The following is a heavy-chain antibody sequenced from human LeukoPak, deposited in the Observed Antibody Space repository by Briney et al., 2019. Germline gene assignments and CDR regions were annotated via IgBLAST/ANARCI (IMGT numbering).Heavy chain of an antibody. Sequence: SETLSLTCTVSGGSISSDNYYWSWIWQPAGKGLEWIGRISTSGSTNYNPSLEGRLTISLDTSKNQFSLKLSSVTAADTAVYYCARDRYYYDSSARYFDYWGQGTLVTVSS. V-gene: IGHV4-61*02. D-gene: IGHD3-22*01. J-gene: IGHJ4*02. CDR3: ARDRYYYDSSARYFDY. CDR2: ISTSGST. CDR1: GGSISSDNYY.